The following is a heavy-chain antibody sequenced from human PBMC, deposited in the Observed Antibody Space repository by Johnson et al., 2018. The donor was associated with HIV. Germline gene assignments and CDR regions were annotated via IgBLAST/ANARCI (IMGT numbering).Heavy chain of an antibody. CDR1: GFTFSSYW. V-gene: IGHV3-7*01. CDR2: INQDGSEI. Sequence: VQLVESGGGLVQPGGSLRLSCAASGFTFSSYWMNWVRQAPGQGLEWVANINQDGSEIYYVDSVKGRFTISRDNAKKSLHLQMNSLRAEDTAVYYCARERQILEWLPAHRAFDLWGQGTLVTVSS. CDR3: ARERQILEWLPAHRAFDL. D-gene: IGHD3-3*01. J-gene: IGHJ3*01.